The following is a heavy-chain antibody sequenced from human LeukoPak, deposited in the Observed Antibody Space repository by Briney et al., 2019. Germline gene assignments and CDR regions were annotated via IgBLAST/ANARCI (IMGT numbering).Heavy chain of an antibody. D-gene: IGHD6-13*01. CDR2: ISGHSGNT. J-gene: IGHJ5*02. CDR1: GYTFTSYG. Sequence: ASVKVSCKASGYTFTSYGISWVRQAPGQGLEWMGWISGHSGNTNYAQRLQGRVTMTTDTSTSTAYMELRSLRSDDTAIYYCARDQGLYSSTWYTPWGQGTLVTVSS. CDR3: ARDQGLYSSTWYTP. V-gene: IGHV1-18*01.